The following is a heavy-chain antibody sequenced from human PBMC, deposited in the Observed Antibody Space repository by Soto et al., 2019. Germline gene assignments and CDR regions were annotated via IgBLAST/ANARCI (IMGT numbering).Heavy chain of an antibody. CDR1: GFTFSSYG. CDR2: ISYDGSNK. V-gene: IGHV3-30*18. Sequence: GGSLRLSCAASGFTFSSYGMHWVRQAPGKGLEWVAVISYDGSNKYYADSVKGRFTISRDNSKNTLYLQMNSLRAEDTAVYYCAKGGLSTHYYYYMDVWGKGTTVTVSS. D-gene: IGHD3-16*02. CDR3: AKGGLSTHYYYYMDV. J-gene: IGHJ6*03.